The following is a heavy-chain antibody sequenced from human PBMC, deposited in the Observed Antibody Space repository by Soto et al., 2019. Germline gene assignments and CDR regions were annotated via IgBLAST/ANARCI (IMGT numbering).Heavy chain of an antibody. D-gene: IGHD3-16*01. Sequence: QVQLVQSGAEVKKPGSSVRVSCKASGTIFSSHTISWVRQAPGQGLEWMGRIIPILGETNSAEKFQDRVTLTADKATNTAHMELTSLGWEYTSVYYCARGLGGRMDDWGQGTTVTVSS. V-gene: IGHV1-69*08. J-gene: IGHJ6*02. CDR3: ARGLGGRMDD. CDR2: IIPILGET. CDR1: GTIFSSHT.